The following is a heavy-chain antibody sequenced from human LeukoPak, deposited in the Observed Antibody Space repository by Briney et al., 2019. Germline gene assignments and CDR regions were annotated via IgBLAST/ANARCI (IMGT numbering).Heavy chain of an antibody. Sequence: GESLKISCKGSGYSFTSYWIGWVRQMPGKGLEWMGIIYPGDSDIRYSPSFQGQVTISADKSISTAYLQWSSLKASDTAMYYCARHGSSGPPGFYYYGMDVWGQGTTVTVSS. V-gene: IGHV5-51*01. CDR2: IYPGDSDI. CDR3: ARHGSSGPPGFYYYGMDV. CDR1: GYSFTSYW. D-gene: IGHD6-19*01. J-gene: IGHJ6*02.